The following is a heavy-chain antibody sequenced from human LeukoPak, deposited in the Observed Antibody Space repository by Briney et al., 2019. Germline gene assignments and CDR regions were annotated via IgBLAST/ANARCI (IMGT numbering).Heavy chain of an antibody. Sequence: SETLSLTCTVSGGSISSSSYYWGWIRQPPGKGLEWIGSIYYSGSTNYNPSLKSRVTISVDTSKNQFSLKLSSVTAADTAVYYCARGRGGYCSGGSCYSGFDYWGQGTLVTVSS. J-gene: IGHJ4*02. CDR2: IYYSGST. D-gene: IGHD2-15*01. CDR1: GGSISSSSYY. CDR3: ARGRGGYCSGGSCYSGFDY. V-gene: IGHV4-39*07.